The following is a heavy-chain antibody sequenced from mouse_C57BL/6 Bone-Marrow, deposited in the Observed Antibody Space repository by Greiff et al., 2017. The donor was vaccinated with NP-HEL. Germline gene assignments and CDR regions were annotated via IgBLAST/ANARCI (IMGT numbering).Heavy chain of an antibody. V-gene: IGHV1-69*01. J-gene: IGHJ2*01. D-gene: IGHD2-1*01. CDR2: IDPSDSYT. CDR3: TPIYYGNDYFDY. Sequence: QVQLQQPGAELVMPGASVKLSCKASGYTFTSYWMHWVKQRPGQGLEWIGEIDPSDSYTNYNQKFKGKSTLTVDKSSSTAYMQLSSLTSEDSAVYYCTPIYYGNDYFDYWGQGTTLTVSS. CDR1: GYTFTSYW.